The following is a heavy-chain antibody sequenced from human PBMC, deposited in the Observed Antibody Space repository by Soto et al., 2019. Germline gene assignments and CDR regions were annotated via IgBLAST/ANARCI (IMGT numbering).Heavy chain of an antibody. CDR1: GYTFTSYA. J-gene: IGHJ3*02. Sequence: QVPLVQSGAEVKKPGASVKVSCKASGYTFTSYAMHWVRQAPGQRLEWMGWINAGNGNTKYSQKFQGRVTITRDTSASTAYMELSSLRSEDTAVYYCARGEITMIVVAADDAFDIWGQGTMVTVSS. CDR2: INAGNGNT. CDR3: ARGEITMIVVAADDAFDI. D-gene: IGHD3-22*01. V-gene: IGHV1-3*01.